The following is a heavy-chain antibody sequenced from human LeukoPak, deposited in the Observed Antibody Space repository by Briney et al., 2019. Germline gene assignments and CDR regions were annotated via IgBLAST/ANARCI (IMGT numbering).Heavy chain of an antibody. Sequence: GASVKVSCKASGYTFISYGISWVRQAPGQGLEWMGWISAYNGNTNYAQKLQGRVTMTTDTSTSTAYMELRSLRSDDTAVYYCAREKDPQDFGNWFDPWGQGTLVTVSS. D-gene: IGHD2-15*01. V-gene: IGHV1-18*01. J-gene: IGHJ5*02. CDR1: GYTFISYG. CDR2: ISAYNGNT. CDR3: AREKDPQDFGNWFDP.